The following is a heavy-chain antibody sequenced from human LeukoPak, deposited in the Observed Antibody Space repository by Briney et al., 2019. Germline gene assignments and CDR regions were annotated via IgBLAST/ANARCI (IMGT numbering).Heavy chain of an antibody. CDR3: ARVVGGAYYYYYYMDV. CDR2: ISAYNGNT. J-gene: IGHJ6*03. Sequence: GASVKVSCKASGYTFTSYGISWVRQAPGQGLEWMGWISAYNGNTNYAQKLQGRVTMTTDTSTSTAYMELRSLRSDDTAVYYCARVVGGAYYYYYYMDVWGKGTTATVSS. V-gene: IGHV1-18*01. D-gene: IGHD3-16*01. CDR1: GYTFTSYG.